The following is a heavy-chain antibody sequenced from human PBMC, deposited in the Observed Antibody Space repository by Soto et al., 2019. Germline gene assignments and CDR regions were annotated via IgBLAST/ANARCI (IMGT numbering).Heavy chain of an antibody. CDR2: ISSGSATI. Sequence: EVQLVESGGGLVRPGGSLRLSCAASGFTFSTYSMNWVRQAPGQGLEWVSYISSGSATIYYADSVKGRFTISRDNAENSLYLQMNSLTDEDTAVYYCVRESASYSSSSGSYWYLDLWGRGTVITVSS. CDR3: VRESASYSSSSGSYWYLDL. J-gene: IGHJ2*01. CDR1: GFTFSTYS. V-gene: IGHV3-48*02. D-gene: IGHD6-6*01.